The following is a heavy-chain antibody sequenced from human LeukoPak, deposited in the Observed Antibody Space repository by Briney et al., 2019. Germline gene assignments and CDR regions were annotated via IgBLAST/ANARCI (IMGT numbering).Heavy chain of an antibody. CDR2: IYYSRGT. CDR3: ARLLVGVITTHSGDC. V-gene: IGHV4-39*01. J-gene: IGHJ4*02. Sequence: SETLSLTCTVSSDSISNSAYHWGWIRQPTGRGLEWSGSIYYSRGTYYNPSLKNRVTISVDTSKNQFSLKLSPVTAADTAVFYCARLLVGVITTHSGDCWGQGTLVTVSS. CDR1: SDSISNSAYH. D-gene: IGHD3-22*01.